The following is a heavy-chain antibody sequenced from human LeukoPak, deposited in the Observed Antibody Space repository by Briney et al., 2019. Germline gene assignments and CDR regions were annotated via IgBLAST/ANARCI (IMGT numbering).Heavy chain of an antibody. V-gene: IGHV3-30*03. Sequence: GRSLRLSCAASGFTFSSYGMHWVRQAPGKGLEWVAVISYDGSNKYYADSVKGRFTISRDNSKKMLYLQMNSLRAEDTAVYYCARDRFSGYASGGIDYWGQGTLVTVSS. CDR2: ISYDGSNK. D-gene: IGHD2-15*01. CDR1: GFTFSSYG. CDR3: ARDRFSGYASGGIDY. J-gene: IGHJ4*02.